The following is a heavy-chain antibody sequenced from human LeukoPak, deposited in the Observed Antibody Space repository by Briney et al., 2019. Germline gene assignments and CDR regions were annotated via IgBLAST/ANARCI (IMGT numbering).Heavy chain of an antibody. Sequence: SETLSLTCAVYGGSFSGYYWSWIRQPPGKGLEWIGEINHSGSTNYNPSLKSRVTISVDTSKNQFSLKLSSVTAADTAVYYCARLGSGGSWDWGQGTLVTVSS. D-gene: IGHD2-15*01. CDR3: ARLGSGGSWD. V-gene: IGHV4-34*01. CDR1: GGSFSGYY. J-gene: IGHJ4*02. CDR2: INHSGST.